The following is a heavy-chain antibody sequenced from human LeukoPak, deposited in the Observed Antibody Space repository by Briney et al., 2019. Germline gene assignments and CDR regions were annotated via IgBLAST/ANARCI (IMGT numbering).Heavy chain of an antibody. J-gene: IGHJ4*02. D-gene: IGHD3-16*01. V-gene: IGHV3-23*01. CDR1: GFTFTIYA. CDR3: AEGLTSADYGGY. Sequence: GGSLRLSCAASGFTFTIYAMSWVRQAPGKGLEWVSAISGSGGGTYYADSVKGRFTISRDNSKNTLYLQMSSLRAEDTAIYYCAEGLTSADYGGYWGQGALVTVSS. CDR2: ISGSGGGT.